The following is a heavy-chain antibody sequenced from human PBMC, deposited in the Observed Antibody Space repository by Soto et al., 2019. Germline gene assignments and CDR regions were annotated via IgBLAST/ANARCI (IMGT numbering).Heavy chain of an antibody. Sequence: ASVKVSCKASGYTFTSYYMHWVRQAPGQGLEWMGIINPSGGSTSYAQKFQGRVTMTRDTSTSTVYMELSSLRSEDTAVYYCARDVTPITGDVFPDWYFDLWGRGTLVNVS. CDR2: INPSGGST. CDR3: ARDVTPITGDVFPDWYFDL. J-gene: IGHJ2*01. D-gene: IGHD7-27*01. CDR1: GYTFTSYY. V-gene: IGHV1-46*01.